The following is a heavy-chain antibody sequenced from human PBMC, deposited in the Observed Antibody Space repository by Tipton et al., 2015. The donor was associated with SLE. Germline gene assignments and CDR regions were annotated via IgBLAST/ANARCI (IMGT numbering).Heavy chain of an antibody. Sequence: TLSLTCIVSGGSITTNLHYWAWIRQPPGTRLEWIGSIFYTGTTYYNPSLASRVTVSIDRSKNHFSLSLSSVTAADTAVYYSARRSVELAASFDNWGQGSLVTVSS. CDR2: IFYTGTT. CDR3: ARRSVELAASFDN. J-gene: IGHJ4*02. CDR1: GGSITTNLHY. V-gene: IGHV4-39*07. D-gene: IGHD5-24*01.